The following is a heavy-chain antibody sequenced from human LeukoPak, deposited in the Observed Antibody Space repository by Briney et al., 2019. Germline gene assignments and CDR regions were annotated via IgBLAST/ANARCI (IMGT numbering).Heavy chain of an antibody. J-gene: IGHJ4*02. CDR2: IDPSDSET. D-gene: IGHD5-18*01. CDR1: GYSFTCDW. V-gene: IGHV5-51*01. Sequence: GESLKISCKASGYSFTCDWIGWVRQMPGKGPEWMGIIDPSDSETRYTPSFQGQVTISVDKSLTTADLQWNSLKASDTAMYYCARQTAMGRSGDYWGQGTLVTVSS. CDR3: ARQTAMGRSGDY.